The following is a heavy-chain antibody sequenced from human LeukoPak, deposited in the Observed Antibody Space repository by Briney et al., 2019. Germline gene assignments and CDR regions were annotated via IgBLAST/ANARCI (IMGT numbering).Heavy chain of an antibody. CDR3: AKGGASGWLFDY. V-gene: IGHV3-30*18. J-gene: IGHJ4*02. CDR2: ISYDGSNK. Sequence: GGSLRLSCAASGLTFSGYGMHWVRQAPGKGLEWVAVISYDGSNKYYADSVKGRFTISRDNSKNTLYLQMNSLRAEDTAVYYCAKGGASGWLFDYWGQGTLVTVSS. CDR1: GLTFSGYG. D-gene: IGHD6-19*01.